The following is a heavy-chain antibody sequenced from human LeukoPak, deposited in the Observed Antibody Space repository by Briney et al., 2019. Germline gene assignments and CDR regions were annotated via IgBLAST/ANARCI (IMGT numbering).Heavy chain of an antibody. J-gene: IGHJ6*03. CDR3: ARGGSSSSSYYYYYYYMDV. CDR2: IYYSGST. CDR1: GGSISSSSYY. V-gene: IGHV4-39*07. D-gene: IGHD6-6*01. Sequence: SETLSLTCTVSGGSISSSSYYWGWIRQPPGKGLEWIGSIYYSGSTYYNPSLKSRVTISVDTSKNQFSLKLSSVTAADTAVYYCARGGSSSSSYYYYYYYMDVWGKGTTVTVSS.